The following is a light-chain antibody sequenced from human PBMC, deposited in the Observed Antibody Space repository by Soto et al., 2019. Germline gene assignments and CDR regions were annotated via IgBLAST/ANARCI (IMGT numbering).Light chain of an antibody. CDR2: AAF. CDR1: QGIRNS. J-gene: IGKJ3*01. CDR3: QTYNSAPDT. Sequence: DIQMTQSASTVAVSVGDRVTITCRASQGIRNSLAWYQQKPGKVPKLLISAAFTLQSGVPSRFSGSGSGTEFTLTLRSLQPEDVAPYYCQTYNSAPDTFGPGTKVDIK. V-gene: IGKV1-27*01.